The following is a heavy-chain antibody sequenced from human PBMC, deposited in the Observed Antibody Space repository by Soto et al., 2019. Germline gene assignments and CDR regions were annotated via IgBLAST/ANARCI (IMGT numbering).Heavy chain of an antibody. Sequence: GESLKISCKGSGYSFTTYWIAWVRQMPGKGLEWMGIVYPGDSDTRYSPSFQGQVTISADKSISTAYLQWSSLKASDTAMYYCARRLSPLDPYYFDYWGQGTLVTVSS. CDR3: ARRLSPLDPYYFDY. CDR2: VYPGDSDT. J-gene: IGHJ4*02. V-gene: IGHV5-51*01. CDR1: GYSFTTYW.